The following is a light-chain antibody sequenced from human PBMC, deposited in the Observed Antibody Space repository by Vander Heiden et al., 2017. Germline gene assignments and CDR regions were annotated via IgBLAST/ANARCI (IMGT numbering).Light chain of an antibody. CDR2: QNT. CDR3: QAWDSSTAV. J-gene: IGLJ2*01. CDR1: QLGKKY. V-gene: IGLV3-1*01. Sequence: SYELTQPPSVSVSPGQTATITCSGDQLGKKYTSWYQQKPGQSPVLVIYQNTKRPSGIPERFSGSNSGSTATLTISGTQAMDEADYYCQAWDSSTAVFGGGTKLSVL.